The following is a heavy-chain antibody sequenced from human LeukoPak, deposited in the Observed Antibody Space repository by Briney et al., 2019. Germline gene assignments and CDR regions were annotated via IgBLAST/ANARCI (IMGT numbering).Heavy chain of an antibody. D-gene: IGHD3-10*01. V-gene: IGHV4-34*01. CDR1: GGSFSGYY. CDR2: INHSGST. Sequence: SETLSLTCAVYGGSFSGYYWSWIRQPPGKGLEWIGEINHSGSTNYNPSLKSRATISVDTSKNQFSLKLSSVTAADTAVYYCARVPVRGVLKGYFDYWGQGTLVTVSS. J-gene: IGHJ4*02. CDR3: ARVPVRGVLKGYFDY.